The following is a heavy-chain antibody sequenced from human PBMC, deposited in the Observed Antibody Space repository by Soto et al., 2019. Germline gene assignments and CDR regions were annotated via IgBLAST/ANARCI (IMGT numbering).Heavy chain of an antibody. CDR3: ARNHFRGSGSYYQNWFDP. J-gene: IGHJ5*02. V-gene: IGHV1-18*01. D-gene: IGHD3-10*01. CDR2: ISAYNGNT. Sequence: QVQLVQSGAEVKKPGASVKVSCKASGYTFTSYGISWVRQAPGQGLEWMGWISAYNGNTNYAQKLQGRVTMTTDTSTSTAYLELRSLRSDDTAVYYCARNHFRGSGSYYQNWFDPWGQGTLVTVSS. CDR1: GYTFTSYG.